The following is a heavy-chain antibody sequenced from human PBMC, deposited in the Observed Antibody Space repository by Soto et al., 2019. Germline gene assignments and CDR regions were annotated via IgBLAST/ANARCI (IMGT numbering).Heavy chain of an antibody. CDR1: QHSIYFTKT. V-gene: IGHV4-4*02. D-gene: IGHD4-17*01. J-gene: IGHJ5*02. CDR2: IYHSGSA. Sequence: SDTRSLTSAVQQHSIYFTKTSTSVGQSPGKGLEWIGEIYHSGSANYNPSLKSRVTMSVDKSKNHFSLNLTSVTAADTAIYYCARGDAPTVTAINFFDPWGQG. CDR3: ARGDAPTVTAINFFDP.